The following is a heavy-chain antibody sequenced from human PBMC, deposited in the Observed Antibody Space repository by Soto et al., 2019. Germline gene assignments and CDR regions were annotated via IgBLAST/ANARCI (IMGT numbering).Heavy chain of an antibody. CDR2: ISGSGGST. V-gene: IGHV3-23*01. J-gene: IGHJ3*01. D-gene: IGHD2-15*01. Sequence: EVQLLESGGGLVQPGGSLRLSCAASGFTFSSYDMSWVRQAPGKGLEWVSAISGSGGSTYYADSVKGRFTISRDNSKKTLYRQMNSLKAEDTAVYYCAKEGSRRGGPFDFWGRGTMATVSS. CDR3: AKEGSRRGGPFDF. CDR1: GFTFSSYD.